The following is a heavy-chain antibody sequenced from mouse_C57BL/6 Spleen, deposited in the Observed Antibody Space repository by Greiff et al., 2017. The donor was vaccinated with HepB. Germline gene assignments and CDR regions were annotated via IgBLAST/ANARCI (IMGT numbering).Heavy chain of an antibody. Sequence: VQLVESGAELVKPGASVKLSCKASGYTFTSYWMHWVKQRPGQGLEWIGMIHPNSGSTNYNEKFKSKATLTVDKSSSTAYMQLSSLTSEDSAVYYCARYSFYAMDYWGQGTSVTVSS. V-gene: IGHV1-64*01. CDR3: ARYSFYAMDY. J-gene: IGHJ4*01. CDR2: IHPNSGST. CDR1: GYTFTSYW.